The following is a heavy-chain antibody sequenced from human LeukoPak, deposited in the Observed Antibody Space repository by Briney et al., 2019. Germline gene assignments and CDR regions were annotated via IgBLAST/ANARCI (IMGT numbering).Heavy chain of an antibody. CDR1: GFTFSSYS. V-gene: IGHV3-21*01. CDR2: ISSSSSYI. Sequence: GGSLRLSRAASGFTFSSYSMNWVRQAPGKGLEWVSSISSSSSYIYYADSVKGRFTISRDNAKNSLYLQMNSLRAEDTAVYYCAREPNYYDSSGYSTSGGQGTLVTVSS. CDR3: AREPNYYDSSGYSTS. J-gene: IGHJ4*02. D-gene: IGHD3-22*01.